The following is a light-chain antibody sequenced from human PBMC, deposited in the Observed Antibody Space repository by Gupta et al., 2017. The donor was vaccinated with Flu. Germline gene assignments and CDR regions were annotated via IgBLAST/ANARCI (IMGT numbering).Light chain of an antibody. CDR3: QQSSTTPRT. J-gene: IGKJ1*01. Sequence: DIQMTQSPSSLSASVGDRVTITCRASQSISSYLNWYQQKPGKAPNLLIYAASSLQSGVPSRFSGSGSGTHFILTLSRLQPEDFATYYCQQSSTTPRTFGQGTKVEIK. CDR1: QSISSY. CDR2: AAS. V-gene: IGKV1-39*01.